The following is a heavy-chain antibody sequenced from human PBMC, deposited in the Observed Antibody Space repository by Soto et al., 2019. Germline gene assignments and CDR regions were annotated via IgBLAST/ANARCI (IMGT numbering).Heavy chain of an antibody. V-gene: IGHV3-30-3*01. CDR1: GFTFSSYA. J-gene: IGHJ6*02. CDR3: ARVGVWTGTTLNPGQTRSMDV. CDR2: ISYDGSNK. D-gene: IGHD1-7*01. Sequence: GGSLRLSCAASGFTFSSYAMHWVRQAPGKGLEWVAVISYDGSNKYYADSVKGRFTISRDNSKNTLYLQMNSLRAEDTAVYYCARVGVWTGTTLNPGQTRSMDVWGQGTTVTVSS.